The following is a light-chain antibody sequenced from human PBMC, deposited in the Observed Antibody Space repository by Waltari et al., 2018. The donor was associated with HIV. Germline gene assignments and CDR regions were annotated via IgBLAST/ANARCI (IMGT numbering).Light chain of an antibody. V-gene: IGLV3-19*01. CDR2: GKN. Sequence: SSELTQDPAVSVSLAQPVSITHQDAILRTYYARWYQQKPGQAPILVIYGKNNRPSGIPDRFSGSSSGNTASLTITGAQAEDEADYYCNSRDSSGHWVFGGGTKLTVL. CDR3: NSRDSSGHWV. CDR1: ILRTYY. J-gene: IGLJ3*02.